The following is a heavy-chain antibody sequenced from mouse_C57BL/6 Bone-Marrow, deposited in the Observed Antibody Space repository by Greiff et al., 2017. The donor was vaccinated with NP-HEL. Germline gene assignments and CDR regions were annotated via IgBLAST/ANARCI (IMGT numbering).Heavy chain of an antibody. J-gene: IGHJ3*01. V-gene: IGHV5-12*01. CDR1: GFTFSDYY. D-gene: IGHD4-1*01. Sequence: EVQVVESGGGLVQPGGSLTLSCAASGFTFSDYYMYWVRQTPEKRLEWVAYISNGGGSTYYPDTVTGRFTISRDNAKNTLYLQMSRLKSEDTAMYYCARHEGLGRAWFAYWGQGTLVTVSA. CDR2: ISNGGGST. CDR3: ARHEGLGRAWFAY.